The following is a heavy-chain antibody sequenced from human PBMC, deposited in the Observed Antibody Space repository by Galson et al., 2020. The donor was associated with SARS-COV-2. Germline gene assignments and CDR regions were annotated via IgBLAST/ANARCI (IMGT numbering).Heavy chain of an antibody. J-gene: IGHJ2*01. CDR3: ARQGVNMLVLVTAPGWYFDL. Sequence: SETLSLTCTVSGYSVSTTNYWGGGRQPPGRGLEGIGSGWHSGTTDYNPSLKSRVTISGDTTKNHFSLRLDSVTAADTALYYCARQGVNMLVLVTAPGWYFDLWCRGTLVAVSS. D-gene: IGHD3-22*01. CDR2: GWHSGTT. CDR1: GYSVSTTNY. V-gene: IGHV4-38-2*02.